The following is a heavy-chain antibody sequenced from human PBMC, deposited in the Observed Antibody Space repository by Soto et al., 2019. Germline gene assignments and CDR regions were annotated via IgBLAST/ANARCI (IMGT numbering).Heavy chain of an antibody. CDR3: ARGQPLRWYHYYYYYGMDV. J-gene: IGHJ6*02. V-gene: IGHV4-30-4*01. CDR1: GGSISSGDYH. D-gene: IGHD4-17*01. CDR2: VYYSGST. Sequence: SETLSLTCTVSGGSISSGDYHWSWIRQPPGKGLEWIGAVYYSGSTYYNPSLKSRITISVDTSKNQFSLKLTSVTAADTAVYYCARGQPLRWYHYYYYYGMDVWGQGTTVTVSS.